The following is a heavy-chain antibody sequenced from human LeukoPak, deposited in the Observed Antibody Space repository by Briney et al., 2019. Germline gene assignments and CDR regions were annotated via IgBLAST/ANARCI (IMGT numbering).Heavy chain of an antibody. CDR1: GFTFDDYG. J-gene: IGHJ6*03. CDR2: INWNGGST. Sequence: GGSLRLSCAASGFTFDDYGMSWVRQAPGKGLEWVSGINWNGGSTGYADSVKGRFTISRDNAKNSLYLQMNSLRAEDTALYYCARVDITGYYYYYYMDVWGKGTTVTVSS. CDR3: ARVDITGYYYYYYMDV. V-gene: IGHV3-20*04. D-gene: IGHD5-12*01.